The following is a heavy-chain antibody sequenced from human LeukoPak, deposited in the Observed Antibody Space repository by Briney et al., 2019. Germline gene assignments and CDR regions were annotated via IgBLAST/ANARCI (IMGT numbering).Heavy chain of an antibody. V-gene: IGHV3-11*01. CDR3: ARDCSGGSCYYYYGMDV. CDR2: ISSSGSTI. CDR1: GFTFRDYY. D-gene: IGHD2-15*01. Sequence: GGSLRLSCAASGFTFRDYYMSWIREAPGKGLEWVSYISSSGSTIYYADSVKGRFTISRDNAKNSLYLQMNSLRAEDTTVYYCARDCSGGSCYYYYGMDVWGQGTTVTVSS. J-gene: IGHJ6*02.